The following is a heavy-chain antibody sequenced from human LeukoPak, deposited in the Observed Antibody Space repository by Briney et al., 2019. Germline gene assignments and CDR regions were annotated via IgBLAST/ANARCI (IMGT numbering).Heavy chain of an antibody. V-gene: IGHV4-34*01. J-gene: IGHJ3*02. CDR2: INHSGST. CDR1: GGSFSGYY. Sequence: SETLSLTCAVYGGSFSGYYWSWIRQPPGKGLEWIGEINHSGSTNYNPSLKSRVTISVDTSKNQFSLKLSSVTAADTAVYYCARVGDGYKSGGYAAFDIWGQGTMVTVSS. CDR3: ARVGDGYKSGGYAAFDI. D-gene: IGHD5-24*01.